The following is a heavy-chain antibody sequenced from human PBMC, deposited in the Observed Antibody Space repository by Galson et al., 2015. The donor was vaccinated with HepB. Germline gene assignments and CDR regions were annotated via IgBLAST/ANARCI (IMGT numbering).Heavy chain of an antibody. V-gene: IGHV3-23*01. CDR1: GFTFSSYA. CDR2: ISGSGGST. Sequence: SLRLSCAASGFTFSSYAMSWVRQAPGKGLEWVSAISGSGGSTYYADSVKGRFTISRDNSKNTLYLQMNSLRAEDTAVYYCAKAPQIITMVRGVLGGAFDIWGQGTMVTVSS. J-gene: IGHJ3*02. D-gene: IGHD3-10*01. CDR3: AKAPQIITMVRGVLGGAFDI.